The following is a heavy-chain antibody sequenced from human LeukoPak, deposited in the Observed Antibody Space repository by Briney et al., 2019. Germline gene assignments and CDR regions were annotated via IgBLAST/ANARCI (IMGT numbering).Heavy chain of an antibody. J-gene: IGHJ4*02. V-gene: IGHV3-48*03. CDR2: VSANGDTI. CDR3: VSAYGGLLDY. Sequence: GGSLRLSCGASGLILSIYEMNWVRQAPGKGLEWISYVSANGDTIYHADSVRGRFTISRDNAKNSLYLQMNSLRAEDTALYYCVSAYGGLLDYWGQGTLVTVSS. CDR1: GLILSIYE. D-gene: IGHD3-16*01.